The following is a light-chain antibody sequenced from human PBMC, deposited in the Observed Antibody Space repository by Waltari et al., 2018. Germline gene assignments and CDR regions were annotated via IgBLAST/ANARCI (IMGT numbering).Light chain of an antibody. J-gene: IGLJ2*01. Sequence: QSALTQPASVSGSPGQSITISCTGTSRDVGGYNFVSWYQQQPGKAPKLMIYEVIKRPSGVSKRFSGSKSGNTASRTIAGLQAEDEADYYCCSYVGRSLFGGGTKLAVL. V-gene: IGLV2-23*02. CDR1: SRDVGGYNF. CDR2: EVI. CDR3: CSYVGRSL.